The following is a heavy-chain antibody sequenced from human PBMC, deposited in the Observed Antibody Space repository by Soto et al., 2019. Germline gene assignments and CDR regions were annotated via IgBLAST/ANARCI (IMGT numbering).Heavy chain of an antibody. CDR3: AKPFYAHYDILTGYFLFDF. J-gene: IGHJ4*02. CDR1: GFTFSRYA. D-gene: IGHD3-9*01. Sequence: EVQLLESGGGLVQPGGSLRLSCAASGFTFSRYAMSWVRQAPGKGLEWVSAISGSGGSTYYADSVKGRFTISRDNSKNTLYLQMNSLRAEDTAVYYCAKPFYAHYDILTGYFLFDFWGQGTLVTVSS. V-gene: IGHV3-23*01. CDR2: ISGSGGST.